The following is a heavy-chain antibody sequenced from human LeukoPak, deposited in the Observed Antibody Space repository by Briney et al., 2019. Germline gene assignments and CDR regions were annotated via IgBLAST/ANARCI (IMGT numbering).Heavy chain of an antibody. D-gene: IGHD1-26*01. CDR2: ISSSSSYI. Sequence: GGSLRLSCAASGFTFSSYSMNWVRQAPGKGLEWVSSISSSSSYIYYADSVKGRFTISRDNAKNSLYLQMNSLRAEDTALYHCARGWEYGMDVWGQGTTVTVSS. J-gene: IGHJ6*02. CDR1: GFTFSSYS. CDR3: ARGWEYGMDV. V-gene: IGHV3-21*04.